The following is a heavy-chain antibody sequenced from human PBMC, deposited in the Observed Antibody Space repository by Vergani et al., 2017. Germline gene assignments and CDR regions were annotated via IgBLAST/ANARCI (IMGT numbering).Heavy chain of an antibody. D-gene: IGHD6-6*01. CDR3: ARGRIAARPGWFDP. Sequence: QVQLQQWGAGLLKPSETLSLTCAVYGGSFSGYYWSWIRQPPGKGLEWIGEINHSGSTNYNPSLKSRVTISVDTSKNQLSLKLSSVTAADTAVYYCARGRIAARPGWFDPWGQGTLVTVSS. CDR2: INHSGST. J-gene: IGHJ5*02. V-gene: IGHV4-34*01. CDR1: GGSFSGYY.